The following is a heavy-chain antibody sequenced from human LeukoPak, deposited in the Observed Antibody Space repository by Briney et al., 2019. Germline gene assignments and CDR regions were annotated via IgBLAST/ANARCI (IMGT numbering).Heavy chain of an antibody. V-gene: IGHV3-9*03. D-gene: IGHD6-19*01. Sequence: GGSLRLPCSASGFIFNAYAMHWVRPAPAMGLEWVAGISWNSGTIAYADSVKGRFTISRDNAKNSLYLQMNSLRPEDMAFYFCAKVAAYSSGWYDSWGQGTLVTVSS. CDR2: ISWNSGTI. CDR1: GFIFNAYA. J-gene: IGHJ5*01. CDR3: AKVAAYSSGWYDS.